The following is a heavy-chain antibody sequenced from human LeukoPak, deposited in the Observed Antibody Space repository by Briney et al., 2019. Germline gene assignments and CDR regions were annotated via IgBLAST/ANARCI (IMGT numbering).Heavy chain of an antibody. D-gene: IGHD3-16*02. Sequence: GGSLRLSCAASGLTVSSNCMSWVRQAPGKGLEWVSFIYSGGNTYYADSVKGRFTISRDNSKNTVHLQMNSLRAEDTAMYYCAREDYDYVWGSYRYTTVYWGQGTLVTVSS. V-gene: IGHV3-53*01. CDR2: IYSGGNT. CDR1: GLTVSSNC. J-gene: IGHJ4*02. CDR3: AREDYDYVWGSYRYTTVY.